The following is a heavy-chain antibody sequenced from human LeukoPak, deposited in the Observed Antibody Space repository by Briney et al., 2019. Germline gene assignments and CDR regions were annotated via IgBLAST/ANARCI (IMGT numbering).Heavy chain of an antibody. Sequence: GGSLRLSCAASGFTFSSYSINWVRQAPGKGLEWVSYISGSSTTIYYADSVKGRFTISRDNSKNTLYLQMNSLRAEDTAVYYCAKGQAAAGTMDYWGQGTLVTVSS. D-gene: IGHD6-13*01. V-gene: IGHV3-48*01. CDR3: AKGQAAAGTMDY. CDR2: ISGSSTTI. CDR1: GFTFSSYS. J-gene: IGHJ4*02.